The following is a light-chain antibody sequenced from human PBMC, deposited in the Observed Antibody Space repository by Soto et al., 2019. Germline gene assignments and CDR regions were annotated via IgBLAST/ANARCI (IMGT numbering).Light chain of an antibody. CDR2: GAS. J-gene: IGKJ1*01. CDR3: QQRNNWPWT. V-gene: IGKV3D-20*02. CDR1: QSVSSSY. Sequence: EIVLTQSPGTLSLSPGERATLSCRASQSVSSSYLAWYQQKPGQAPRLLIYGASSRATGVPDRFSGSGSETDFTLTISSLEPEDFAVYYCQQRNNWPWTFGQGTRWIS.